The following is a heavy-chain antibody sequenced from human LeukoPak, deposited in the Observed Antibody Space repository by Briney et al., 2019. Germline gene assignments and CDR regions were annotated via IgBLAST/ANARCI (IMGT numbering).Heavy chain of an antibody. CDR1: GGSISSGSYS. V-gene: IGHV4-61*02. Sequence: SETLSLTCTVSGGSISSGSYSWNWIRQPAGKGLKWIGRMYSSGTTNYNPSLKSRVTISVDTSKNQFSLKLSSVTASDTAVYYCATSPVTTWWFDPWGQGTLVTVSS. J-gene: IGHJ5*02. CDR2: MYSSGTT. CDR3: ATSPVTTWWFDP. D-gene: IGHD4-17*01.